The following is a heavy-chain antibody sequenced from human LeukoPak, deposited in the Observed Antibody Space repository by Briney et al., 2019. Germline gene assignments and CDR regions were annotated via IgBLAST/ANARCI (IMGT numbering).Heavy chain of an antibody. CDR3: AKVPFSVYYDSTGYYYYFDY. CDR2: ISGNGGST. CDR1: GFTFSTHA. Sequence: TGGSLRLSCAASGFTFSTHAMSWVRQAPGKGLEWVSGISGNGGSTYYADSVKGRFTISRDNSKNTLYLQMDSLRADDTAVYYCAKVPFSVYYDSTGYYYYFDYWGQGTLVTVSS. J-gene: IGHJ4*02. V-gene: IGHV3-23*01. D-gene: IGHD3-22*01.